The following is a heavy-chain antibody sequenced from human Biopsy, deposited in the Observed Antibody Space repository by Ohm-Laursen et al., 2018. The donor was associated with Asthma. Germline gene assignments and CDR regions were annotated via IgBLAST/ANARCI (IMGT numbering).Heavy chain of an antibody. CDR1: RFSFSNFA. J-gene: IGHJ3*02. Sequence: SSLRLSCAASRFSFSNFAIHWVRQAPGKGLEWVGVISKDASTQDYADSVKGRFTMARDNSKNTLDLQMNSLREEDTAVYYCVRDGTDDAFDIWGQGTVVSVSS. CDR2: ISKDASTQ. CDR3: VRDGTDDAFDI. V-gene: IGHV3-30*06. D-gene: IGHD1-1*01.